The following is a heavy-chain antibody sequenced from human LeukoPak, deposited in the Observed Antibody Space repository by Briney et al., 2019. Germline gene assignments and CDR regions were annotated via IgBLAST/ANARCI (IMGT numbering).Heavy chain of an antibody. CDR2: MRSEVYGATT. CDR3: CTTRHPGALAGIGSRHLDV. D-gene: IGHD6-19*01. CDR1: QLGGGVYP. V-gene: IGHV3-49*02. Sequence: LSSRPSQLGGGVYPASGVHLAPGEGRLLLLFMRSEVYGATTEYAASVKGRVTISRDDSTNVAYLHLDSLKTEDTAFYYCCTTRHPGALAGIGSRHLDVWGRGTLVTVSS. J-gene: IGHJ6*01.